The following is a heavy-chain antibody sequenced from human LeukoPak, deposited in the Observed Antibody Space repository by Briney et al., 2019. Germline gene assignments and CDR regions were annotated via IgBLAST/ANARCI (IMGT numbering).Heavy chain of an antibody. D-gene: IGHD6-13*01. J-gene: IGHJ6*03. Sequence: AGGSLRLSCAASGFTFDDYTMHWVRQAPGKGLEWVSLISWDGGSTYYADSVKGRFTISRDNSKNSLYLQMNSLRTEDTALYYCAKGGGGSRNYYYYYMDVWGKGTTVTVSS. CDR2: ISWDGGST. CDR3: AKGGGGSRNYYYYYMDV. V-gene: IGHV3-43*01. CDR1: GFTFDDYT.